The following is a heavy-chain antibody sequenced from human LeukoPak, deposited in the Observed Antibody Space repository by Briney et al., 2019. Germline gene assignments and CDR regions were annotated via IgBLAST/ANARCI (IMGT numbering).Heavy chain of an antibody. D-gene: IGHD2-2*02. J-gene: IGHJ3*02. Sequence: ASVKVSCKASGYTFTGYYMHWVRQAPGQGLEWMGWINPNSGGTNYAQKFQGRVTMTRDTSISTAYMELRSLRSDDTAVYYCARFSQLQYDAFDIWGQGTMVTVSS. CDR3: ARFSQLQYDAFDI. CDR1: GYTFTGYY. V-gene: IGHV1-2*02. CDR2: INPNSGGT.